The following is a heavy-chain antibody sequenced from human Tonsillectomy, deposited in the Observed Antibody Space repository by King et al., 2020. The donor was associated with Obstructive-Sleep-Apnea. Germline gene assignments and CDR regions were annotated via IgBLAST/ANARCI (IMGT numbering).Heavy chain of an antibody. D-gene: IGHD6-19*01. CDR2: ISAYNGNT. CDR1: GYTFTSYG. Sequence: QLVQSGAEVKKPGASVKVSCKASGYTFTSYGISWVRQAPGQGLEWMGWISAYNGNTNYAQKLQGRVTMTTATSTSTAYMVLRRLRSDDTAVYYCARHRGRGWSRGYFYYYGMDVWGQGTTVTVSS. J-gene: IGHJ6*02. CDR3: ARHRGRGWSRGYFYYYGMDV. V-gene: IGHV1-18*04.